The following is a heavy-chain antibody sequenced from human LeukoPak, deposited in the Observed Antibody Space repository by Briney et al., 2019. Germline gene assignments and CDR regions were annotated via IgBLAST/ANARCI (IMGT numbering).Heavy chain of an antibody. CDR2: IYPGGST. CDR1: GGSISSYY. J-gene: IGHJ5*02. Sequence: PSETLSLTCTVSGGSISSYYWSWIRQPAGKGLELIGRIYPGGSTNYNPSLKSRVTMSVDTSKNQFSLKLSSVTAADTAVYYCARAPTGTGGWNWFDPWGQGTLVTVSS. CDR3: ARAPTGTGGWNWFDP. D-gene: IGHD1-1*01. V-gene: IGHV4-4*07.